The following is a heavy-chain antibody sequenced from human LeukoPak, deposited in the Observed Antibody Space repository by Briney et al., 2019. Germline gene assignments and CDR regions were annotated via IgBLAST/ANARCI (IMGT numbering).Heavy chain of an antibody. CDR2: IGIDSGNT. V-gene: IGHV3-48*01. J-gene: IGHJ4*02. CDR1: GFPFIEYS. CDR3: ARDHNYAFDN. Sequence: GGSLRLSCTASGFPFIEYSMNWVRQAPGKGLEWISYIGIDSGNTKYADSVRGRFTISADKAKNSLYLQMNSLRVEDTAVYYCARDHNYAFDNWGQGTLVSIAS. D-gene: IGHD1-1*01.